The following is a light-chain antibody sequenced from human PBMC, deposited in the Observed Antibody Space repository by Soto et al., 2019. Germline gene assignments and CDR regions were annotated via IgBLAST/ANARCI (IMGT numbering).Light chain of an antibody. CDR1: QSVSGF. V-gene: IGKV1-39*01. CDR3: HQSYTTPQT. J-gene: IGKJ1*01. Sequence: DIQLTQSPSSLSASVGDRVTITCRASQSVSGFLHWYQQKPGQAPKLLIYAASTLQSGVPSQFSGSGSGTAFTLTINGLQPEDFATYYCHQSYTTPQTFGQGTQVQIK. CDR2: AAS.